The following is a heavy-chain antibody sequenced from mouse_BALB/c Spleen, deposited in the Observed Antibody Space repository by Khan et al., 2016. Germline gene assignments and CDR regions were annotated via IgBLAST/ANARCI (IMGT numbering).Heavy chain of an antibody. CDR3: ARYRYYYGSSRYFDV. Sequence: QIQLVQSGPELKKPGETVKISCKASGYTFTSYGMNWVKQAPGKGLKWMGWINTYSGESTYADDFKGRFAFSLETSANTAYLQINNLKNEDTATYFCARYRYYYGSSRYFDVWGAGTTVTVSS. V-gene: IGHV9-3-1*01. CDR1: GYTFTSYG. J-gene: IGHJ1*01. CDR2: INTYSGES. D-gene: IGHD1-1*01.